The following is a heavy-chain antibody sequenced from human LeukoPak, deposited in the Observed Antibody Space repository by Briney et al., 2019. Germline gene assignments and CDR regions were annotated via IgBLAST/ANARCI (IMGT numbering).Heavy chain of an antibody. Sequence: ASVKDSCRASGYTFTSYDINWVRQATVQGLEWMGWINPNSGNTGYAQKFQGRVTMTRNTSISTAYMELSSLRSEDTAVYYCARATELYYGGIVVVVAAPYFDYWGQGTLVTVSS. CDR3: ARATELYYGGIVVVVAAPYFDY. V-gene: IGHV1-8*01. CDR2: INPNSGNT. D-gene: IGHD2-15*01. CDR1: GYTFTSYD. J-gene: IGHJ4*02.